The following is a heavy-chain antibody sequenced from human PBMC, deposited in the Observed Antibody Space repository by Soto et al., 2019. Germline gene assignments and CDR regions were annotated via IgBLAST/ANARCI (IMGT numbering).Heavy chain of an antibody. J-gene: IGHJ6*02. CDR3: ARGGTRDGMDV. CDR1: GGSISSGSYY. D-gene: IGHD2-2*01. CDR2: VYYTGST. Sequence: QVQLQESGPGLVKPSETLPLTCTVSGGSISSGSYYYIWIRQPQGKGLEWIGFVYYTGSTIYNPSLKSRVTISVDTSKNQFSLKLSSVTAADTAVYYCARGGTRDGMDVWGQGTTVTVSS. V-gene: IGHV4-61*01.